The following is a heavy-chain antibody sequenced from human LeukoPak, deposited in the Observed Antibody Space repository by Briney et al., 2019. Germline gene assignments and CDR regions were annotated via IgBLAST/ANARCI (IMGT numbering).Heavy chain of an antibody. CDR2: ISNSGGTI. V-gene: IGHV3-48*02. CDR3: ARYTAMVDY. D-gene: IGHD5-18*01. J-gene: IGHJ4*02. Sequence: SGGSLRLSCAASGFTFSTYSMTWVRQAPGKGLEWVSYISNSGGTIYYADSVKGRFTISRDNAKNSLYLQMNSLRDEDMAVYYCARYTAMVDYWGQGTLVTVSS. CDR1: GFTFSTYS.